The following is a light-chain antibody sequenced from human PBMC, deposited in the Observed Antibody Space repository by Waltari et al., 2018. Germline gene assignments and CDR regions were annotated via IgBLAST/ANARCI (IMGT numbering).Light chain of an antibody. V-gene: IGLV1-47*01. CDR1: SSNIGSQF. CDR2: KND. CDR3: ATWDDRLSAWL. J-gene: IGLJ3*02. Sequence: QSVLTQPPSASGTPGQRVTISCSGSSSNIGSQFVYWFQHLPGAAPKLLIYKNDQRPSGVPDRFAGSKAGTSASLVIGGLRSEDEADYFCATWDDRLSAWLFGGGTKLTAL.